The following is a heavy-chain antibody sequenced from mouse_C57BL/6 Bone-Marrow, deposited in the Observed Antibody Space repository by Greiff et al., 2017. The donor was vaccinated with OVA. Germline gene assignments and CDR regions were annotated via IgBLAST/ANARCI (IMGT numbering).Heavy chain of an antibody. D-gene: IGHD2-3*01. CDR2: IDPSDSYT. J-gene: IGHJ3*01. CDR3: ALYDGPPRGFAY. Sequence: QVQLQQSGAELVRPGTSVKLSCKASGYTFTSYWMHWVKQRPGQGLEWIGVIDPSDSYTNYNQKFKGQATLTVDTSSSTAYMQLSSLTSEDSAVYYCALYDGPPRGFAYWGQGTLVTVSA. CDR1: GYTFTSYW. V-gene: IGHV1-59*01.